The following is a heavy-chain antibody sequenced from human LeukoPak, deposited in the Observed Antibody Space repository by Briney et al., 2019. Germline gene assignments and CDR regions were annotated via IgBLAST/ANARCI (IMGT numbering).Heavy chain of an antibody. Sequence: KASETLSLTCTVSGYSISSGYYWGWIRQPPGKGLEWIGSVYHSGSTYYNPSLKSRVTISVDTSNNQFSLKLSSVTAADTAVYYCAREVNNDYPQNWGQGTLVTVSS. J-gene: IGHJ4*02. CDR3: AREVNNDYPQN. CDR1: GYSISSGYY. D-gene: IGHD4-11*01. V-gene: IGHV4-38-2*02. CDR2: VYHSGST.